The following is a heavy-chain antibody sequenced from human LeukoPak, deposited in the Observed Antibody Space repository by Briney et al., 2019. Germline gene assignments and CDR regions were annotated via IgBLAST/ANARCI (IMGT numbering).Heavy chain of an antibody. CDR3: TTFVPQYCSGGSCYYGYYFDY. J-gene: IGHJ4*02. Sequence: PGGSLRLSCAASGFTFSSYSMNWVRQAPGKGLEWVGRIKSKTDGGTTDYAAPVKGRFTISRDDSKNTLYLQMNSLKTEDTAVYYCTTFVPQYCSGGSCYYGYYFDYWGQGTLVTVSS. D-gene: IGHD2-15*01. CDR1: GFTFSSYS. CDR2: IKSKTDGGTT. V-gene: IGHV3-15*01.